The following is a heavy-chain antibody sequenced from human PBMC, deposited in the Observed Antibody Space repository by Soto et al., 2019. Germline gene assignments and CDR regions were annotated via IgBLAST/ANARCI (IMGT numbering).Heavy chain of an antibody. Sequence: VQLEPSGAEVQKPGASVTVSCKAPGYQFTNHAITWVRQASGQGLEWMGWMNPDSGQTEYVRKFQDRVTFTRDTASNTAYMELSGLRAEDTAIYFCAIYTSSFSYFDFWGQGTLVTVS. CDR3: AIYTSSFSYFDF. V-gene: IGHV1-8*01. D-gene: IGHD3-16*01. J-gene: IGHJ4*02. CDR1: GYQFTNHA. CDR2: MNPDSGQT.